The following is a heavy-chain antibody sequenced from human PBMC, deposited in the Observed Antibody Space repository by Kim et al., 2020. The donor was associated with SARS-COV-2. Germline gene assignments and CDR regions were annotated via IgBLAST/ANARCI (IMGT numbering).Heavy chain of an antibody. V-gene: IGHV3-23*01. J-gene: IGHJ6*02. CDR2: ISGSGGST. CDR1: GFTFSSYA. CDR3: AKDLDGDYGRYYYYYGMDV. D-gene: IGHD4-17*01. Sequence: GGSLRLSCAASGFTFSSYAMSWVRQAPGKGLEWVSAISGSGGSTYYADSVKGRFTISRDNSKNTLYLQMNSLRAEDTAVYYCAKDLDGDYGRYYYYYGMDVWGQGTTVTVSS.